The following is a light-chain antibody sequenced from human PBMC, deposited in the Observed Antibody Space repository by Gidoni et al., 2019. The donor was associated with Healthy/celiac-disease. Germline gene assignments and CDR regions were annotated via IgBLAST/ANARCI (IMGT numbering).Light chain of an antibody. Sequence: DIQMTQSPSYLSASVGDRVNITCRASQSISSYLNWYQQKPGKAPKLLIYAASSLQSGVPSRFSGSGSGTDFTLTISSLQPEDFATYYCQQSYSTPLLTFGGGTKVEIK. CDR3: QQSYSTPLLT. J-gene: IGKJ4*01. CDR1: QSISSY. V-gene: IGKV1-39*01. CDR2: AAS.